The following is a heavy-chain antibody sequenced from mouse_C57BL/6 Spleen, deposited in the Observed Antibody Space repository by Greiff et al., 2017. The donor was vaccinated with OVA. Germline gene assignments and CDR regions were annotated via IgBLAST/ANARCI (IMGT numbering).Heavy chain of an antibody. CDR2: ISSGSSTI. CDR3: ARPITTVAYYYAMDY. V-gene: IGHV5-17*01. CDR1: GFTFSDYG. D-gene: IGHD1-1*01. Sequence: EVMLVESGGGLVKPGGSLKLSCAASGFTFSDYGMHWVRQAPEKGLEWVAYISSGSSTIYYADTVKGRFTISRDNAKNTLFLQMTSLRSEDTAMYYCARPITTVAYYYAMDYWGQGTSVTVSS. J-gene: IGHJ4*01.